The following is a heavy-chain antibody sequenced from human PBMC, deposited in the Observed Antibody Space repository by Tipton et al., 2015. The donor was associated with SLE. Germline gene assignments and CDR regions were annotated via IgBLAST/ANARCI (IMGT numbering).Heavy chain of an antibody. D-gene: IGHD3-3*01. V-gene: IGHV4-59*05. CDR1: GGSISSYY. CDR3: AREAGYDFWSGYHDAFDI. J-gene: IGHJ3*02. CDR2: IYYSGST. Sequence: TLSLTCTVSGGSISSYYWSWIRQPPGKGLEWIGSIYYSGSTYYNPSLKSRVTISVDTSKNQFSLKLSSMTAADTAVYYCAREAGYDFWSGYHDAFDIWGQGTMVTVSS.